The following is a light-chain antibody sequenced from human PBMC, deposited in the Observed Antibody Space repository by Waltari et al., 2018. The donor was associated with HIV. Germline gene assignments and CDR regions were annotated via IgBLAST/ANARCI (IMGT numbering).Light chain of an antibody. Sequence: QSALTQPASVPGSPGQSITISCVGTSSDIGNHKYVSWFQHHPVKSPKLIIYEVSNRPSGVSVRFSGSKSGNTASLTISGLQVEDEAEYYCNSETSAGTYVFGTGTKVTVL. CDR2: EVS. CDR1: SSDIGNHKY. J-gene: IGLJ1*01. V-gene: IGLV2-14*01. CDR3: NSETSAGTYV.